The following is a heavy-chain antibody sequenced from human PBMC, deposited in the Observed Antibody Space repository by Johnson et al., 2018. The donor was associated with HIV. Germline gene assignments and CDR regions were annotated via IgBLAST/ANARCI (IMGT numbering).Heavy chain of an antibody. D-gene: IGHD3-9*01. Sequence: MQLVESGGGLVQPGGSLRLSCAASGFTFSSYWMHWVRQAPGKGLVWVSRINSDGSSTSYADSVKGRFTISRDNAKNTLYLQMNSLRAEDTAVYYCARAPSRLRYFDWSEDAFDIWGQGTMVTVSS. CDR2: INSDGSST. CDR1: GFTFSSYW. CDR3: ARAPSRLRYFDWSEDAFDI. J-gene: IGHJ3*02. V-gene: IGHV3-74*01.